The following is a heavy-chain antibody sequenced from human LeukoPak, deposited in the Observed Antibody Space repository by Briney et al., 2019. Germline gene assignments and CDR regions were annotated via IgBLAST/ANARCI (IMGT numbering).Heavy chain of an antibody. CDR1: GYTFSSYA. D-gene: IGHD6-19*01. CDR3: AKGSGGWGTMGFGY. Sequence: GGPLRLPCAASGYTFSSYAMSCVRQAPGKGLESVSAISGSGGSTYYADSVKGRFTISRDNSKNTLYLQMNSLRAEDTAVYYCAKGSGGWGTMGFGYWGQGTLVTVSS. V-gene: IGHV3-23*01. J-gene: IGHJ4*02. CDR2: ISGSGGST.